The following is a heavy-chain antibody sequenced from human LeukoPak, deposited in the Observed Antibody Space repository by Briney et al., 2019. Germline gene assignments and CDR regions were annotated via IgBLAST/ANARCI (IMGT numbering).Heavy chain of an antibody. CDR3: ARERSRWELWLM. CDR1: GYTFTSYA. Sequence: ASVKVSCKASGYTFTSYAMHWVRQAPGQRLEWMGWINAGNGNTKYSQKFQGRVTITRDTSASTAYMELSSLRSKDTAVYYCARERSRWELWLMWGQGTLVTVSS. CDR2: INAGNGNT. J-gene: IGHJ4*02. V-gene: IGHV1-3*01. D-gene: IGHD5-18*01.